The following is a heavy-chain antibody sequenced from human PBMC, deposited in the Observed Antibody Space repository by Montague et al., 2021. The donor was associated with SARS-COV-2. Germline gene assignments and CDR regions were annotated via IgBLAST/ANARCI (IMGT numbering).Heavy chain of an antibody. CDR2: TYYRSKWYN. Sequence: CAISGDSVSSKIATWNWIRQSPSRGPEWLGRTYYRSKWYNDYAESVKSRITIDPDTSKHQFPLHLNSVTPEDTAVYYCARIPVGSKYYFDFWGQGTLVTVSS. V-gene: IGHV6-1*01. CDR3: ARIPVGSKYYFDF. D-gene: IGHD2-2*01. J-gene: IGHJ4*02. CDR1: GDSVSSKIAT.